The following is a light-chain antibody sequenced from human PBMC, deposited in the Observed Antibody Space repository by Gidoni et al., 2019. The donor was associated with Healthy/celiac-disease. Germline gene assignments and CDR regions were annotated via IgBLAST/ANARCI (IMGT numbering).Light chain of an antibody. V-gene: IGKV3-20*01. CDR1: QSVSRSY. CDR2: GAS. J-gene: IGKJ3*01. CDR3: QQYGSSPPFT. Sequence: EILLTQSPGTLSLSPGERATLSCRASQSVSRSYLAWYQQKPGQAPRLLIYGASSRATGIPDRFSGSGSGTDFTLTISRLEPEDFAVYYCQQYGSSPPFTFGPGTKVDIK.